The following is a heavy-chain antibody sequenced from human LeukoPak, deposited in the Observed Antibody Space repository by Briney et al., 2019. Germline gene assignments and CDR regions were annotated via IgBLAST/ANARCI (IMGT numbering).Heavy chain of an antibody. V-gene: IGHV3-23*01. CDR2: ISGSGGST. Sequence: GGSLRLSCAASGFTFSSYAMSWVRQAPGKGLEWVSAISGSGGSTYYADSVKGRFTISRDNSKNTLYLQMNSLRAEDTAVYYCVKDRGYDDAFDIWGQGTMVTVSS. J-gene: IGHJ3*02. D-gene: IGHD5-12*01. CDR1: GFTFSSYA. CDR3: VKDRGYDDAFDI.